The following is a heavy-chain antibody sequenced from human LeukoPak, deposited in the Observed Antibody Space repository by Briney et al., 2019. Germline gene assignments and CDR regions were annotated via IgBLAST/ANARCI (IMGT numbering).Heavy chain of an antibody. CDR3: ATDNSYGSGSYYT. Sequence: SETLSLTCTVSGGSISWSGYSWSWIRQPPGKGLEWIGYFFHGGSTDYNPSLKNRVTISVDTSKNQFSLKLSSVTAADTAVYYCATDNSYGSGSYYTWGQGTLVTVSS. CDR1: GGSISWSGYS. D-gene: IGHD3-10*01. CDR2: FFHGGST. J-gene: IGHJ4*02. V-gene: IGHV4-30-2*02.